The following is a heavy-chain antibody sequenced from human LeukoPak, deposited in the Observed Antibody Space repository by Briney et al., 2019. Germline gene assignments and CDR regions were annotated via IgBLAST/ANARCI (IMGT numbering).Heavy chain of an antibody. V-gene: IGHV3-33*05. CDR1: GFTFSSYG. J-gene: IGHJ4*02. D-gene: IGHD5-18*01. CDR2: ISYDGSNK. Sequence: GGSLRLSCAASGFTFSSYGMHWVRQAPGKGLEWVAVISYDGSNKYYADSVKGRFTISRDNSKNTLYLQMNSLRAEDTAVYYCAKDTTWIQLWFGYWGQGTWSPSPQ. CDR3: AKDTTWIQLWFGY.